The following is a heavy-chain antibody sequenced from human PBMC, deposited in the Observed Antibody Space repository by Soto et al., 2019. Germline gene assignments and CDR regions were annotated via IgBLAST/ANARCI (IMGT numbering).Heavy chain of an antibody. Sequence: QVQLVQSGAEVKKPGASVKVSCKASGYTFTSYVMHWVRQTPGQRLEWMGWINAGNGNTKYSQNLQGRVTITRDTSASTAYMELSSLRSQDTAVYYCARDIDYRGYSYYYGMDVWGQGTTVTVSS. V-gene: IGHV1-3*01. CDR1: GYTFTSYV. D-gene: IGHD4-17*01. J-gene: IGHJ6*02. CDR2: INAGNGNT. CDR3: ARDIDYRGYSYYYGMDV.